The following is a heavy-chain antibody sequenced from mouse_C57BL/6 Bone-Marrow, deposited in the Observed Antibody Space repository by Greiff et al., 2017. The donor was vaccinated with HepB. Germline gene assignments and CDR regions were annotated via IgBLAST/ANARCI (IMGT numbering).Heavy chain of an antibody. D-gene: IGHD4-1*01. V-gene: IGHV3-1*01. Sequence: EVQVVESGPGMVKPSQSLSLTCTVTGYSITSGYDWHWIRHFPGNKLEWMGYISYSGSTNYNPSLKSRISITHDTSKNHFFLKLNSVTTEDTATYYCARALNWGLFAYWGQGTLVTVSA. CDR3: ARALNWGLFAY. CDR2: ISYSGST. J-gene: IGHJ3*01. CDR1: GYSITSGYD.